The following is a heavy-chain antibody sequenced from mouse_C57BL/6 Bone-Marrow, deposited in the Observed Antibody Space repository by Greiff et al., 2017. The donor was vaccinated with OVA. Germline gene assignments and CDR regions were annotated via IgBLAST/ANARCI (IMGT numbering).Heavy chain of an antibody. CDR1: GYTFTSYW. CDR3: ARRILDY. V-gene: IGHV1-55*01. J-gene: IGHJ2*01. CDR2: IYPGSGST. Sequence: QVQLQQPGAELVQPGASVPMSCTASGYTFTSYWITWVKQRPGQGLEWIGDIYPGSGSTNYNEKFKSKATLTVDTSSSTAYMQLSSLTSEDSAVYYCARRILDYWGQGTTLTVSS.